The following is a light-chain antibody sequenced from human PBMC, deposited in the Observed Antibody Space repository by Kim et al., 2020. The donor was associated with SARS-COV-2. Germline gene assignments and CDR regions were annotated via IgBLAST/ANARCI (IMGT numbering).Light chain of an antibody. CDR1: QSVSSY. CDR3: QQRSNWLT. CDR2: DAS. J-gene: IGKJ4*01. Sequence: LSLCPGEKATLSSRASQSVSSYLAWYQQKPGQAPRLLIYDASNRATGIPARFSGSGSVTDFTLTISSLEPEDFAVYYWQQRSNWLTFGGGTKLE. V-gene: IGKV3-11*01.